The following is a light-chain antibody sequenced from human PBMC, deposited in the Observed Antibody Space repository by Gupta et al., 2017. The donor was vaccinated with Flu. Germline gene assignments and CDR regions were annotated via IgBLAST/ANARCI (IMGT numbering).Light chain of an antibody. CDR2: AAS. Sequence: DRVTMTCRASQNISSYLDWYQQKPGRAPKLLIYAASILQSGVPYRFSGSGSGTDFTLTISSLQPEDFATYSCQQSYRAPFTFGGGTKVEIK. V-gene: IGKV1-39*01. CDR1: QNISSY. CDR3: QQSYRAPFT. J-gene: IGKJ4*01.